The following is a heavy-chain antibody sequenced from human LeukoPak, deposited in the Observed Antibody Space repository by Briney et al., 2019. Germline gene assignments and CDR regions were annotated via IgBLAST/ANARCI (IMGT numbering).Heavy chain of an antibody. D-gene: IGHD6-19*01. CDR3: ARDPHSSGWYPPTLT. CDR2: ISSSSSYI. Sequence: KPGGSLRLSCAASGFTFSSYSMNWVRQAPGKGLEWVSSISSSSSYIYYADSVKGRFTISRDNAKNSLYLQMNSLRAEDTAVYYCARDPHSSGWYPPTLTGGQGTLVTVSS. V-gene: IGHV3-21*01. J-gene: IGHJ4*02. CDR1: GFTFSSYS.